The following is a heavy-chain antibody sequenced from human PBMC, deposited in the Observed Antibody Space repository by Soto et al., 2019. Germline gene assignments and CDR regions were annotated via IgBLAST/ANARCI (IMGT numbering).Heavy chain of an antibody. CDR2: IDPSDSYS. D-gene: IGHD1-7*01. V-gene: IGHV5-10-1*01. CDR1: GYSFASYW. J-gene: IGHJ6*02. CDR3: ARQGRNYEADMDV. Sequence: PGESLKISCKASGYSFASYWITWVRQMPGKGLEWTGRIDPSDSYSNYSPSFQGHVTISADKSISTAYLQWSSLKASDTAMYYCARQGRNYEADMDVWGPGTTVTVSS.